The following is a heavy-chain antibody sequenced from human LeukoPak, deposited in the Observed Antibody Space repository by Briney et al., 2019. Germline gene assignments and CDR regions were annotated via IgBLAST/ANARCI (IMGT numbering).Heavy chain of an antibody. J-gene: IGHJ4*02. D-gene: IGHD6-13*01. CDR1: GFTFSSYG. CDR2: IRYDGSNK. CDR3: AKDLYSSSTFDC. Sequence: GGSLRLSCAASGFTFSSYGMHWVRQAPGKGLEWVAFIRYDGSNKYYADSVKGRFTISRDNSKNTLYLQMNSLRAEDTAVYYCAKDLYSSSTFDCWGQGTLVTVS. V-gene: IGHV3-30*02.